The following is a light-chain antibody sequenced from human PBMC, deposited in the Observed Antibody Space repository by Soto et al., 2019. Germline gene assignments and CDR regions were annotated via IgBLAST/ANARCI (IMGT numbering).Light chain of an antibody. CDR2: DAS. Sequence: EIVLTQSPATLSLSPGERATISCRASQSVNNYLAWYQQTPGQAPRLLIYDASTSATGIPARFSGSGSGRDFTLTISSLEPEDFAVYYCQQRIDWPLTFGGGTKVDIK. J-gene: IGKJ4*01. CDR1: QSVNNY. CDR3: QQRIDWPLT. V-gene: IGKV3-11*02.